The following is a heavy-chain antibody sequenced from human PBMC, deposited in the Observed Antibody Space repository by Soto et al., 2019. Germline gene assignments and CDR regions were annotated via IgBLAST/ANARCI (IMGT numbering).Heavy chain of an antibody. CDR2: IIPIFGTA. J-gene: IGHJ4*02. CDR3: TEGPNPNWNYGVGVDY. CDR1: GGTFSSYA. V-gene: IGHV1-69*12. D-gene: IGHD1-7*01. Sequence: QVQLVQSGEEVKKPGSSVKVSCKASGGTFSSYAISWVRQAPGQGLEWMGGIIPIFGTANYAQKFQGRVTITADESTSTAYMELSSLRSEDMAVYYCTEGPNPNWNYGVGVDYWGQGTLVTVSS.